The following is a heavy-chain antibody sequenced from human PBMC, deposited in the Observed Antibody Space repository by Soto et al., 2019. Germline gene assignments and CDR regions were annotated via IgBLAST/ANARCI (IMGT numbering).Heavy chain of an antibody. Sequence: GGSLRLSCAASGFTFSSYAMHWVRQAPGKGLEWVAVISFDGRNKYYADYRKGRFTISRDNSNNTLYLEMNSLRVEDTALYHCVRDTAYCSGGTCYSSHDMDVWGQGTTVTVSS. CDR3: VRDTAYCSGGTCYSSHDMDV. CDR1: GFTFSSYA. CDR2: ISFDGRNK. D-gene: IGHD2-15*01. J-gene: IGHJ6*02. V-gene: IGHV3-30*04.